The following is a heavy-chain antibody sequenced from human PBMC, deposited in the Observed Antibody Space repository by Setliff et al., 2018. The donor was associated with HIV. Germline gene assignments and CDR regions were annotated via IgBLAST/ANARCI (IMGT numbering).Heavy chain of an antibody. Sequence: SGPTLVNPTETLTLTCTVSGFSLSNTRMGVSWIRQPPGKALEWLTHIFSDDEKSYSTSLKSRLTIPKDTSKSQVVLTMTNLDPVDTATYYCARLMKSEDTAVYYCATVAHSSALDYWGQGTLVTVSS. CDR1: GFSLSNTRMG. J-gene: IGHJ4*02. D-gene: IGHD6-19*01. CDR2: IFSDDEK. CDR3: ARLMKSEDTAVYYCATVAHSSALDY. V-gene: IGHV2-26*01.